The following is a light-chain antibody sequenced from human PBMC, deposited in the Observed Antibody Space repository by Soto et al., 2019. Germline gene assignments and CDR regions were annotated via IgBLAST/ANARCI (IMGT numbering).Light chain of an antibody. V-gene: IGKV3D-20*02. J-gene: IGKJ5*01. CDR2: GAS. CDR1: QSVSSSY. CDR3: QQRDNWSIT. Sequence: IIVSQSPGTLSLSPGERATLSCRASQSVSSSYLAWYQQKPGQAPRLLIYGASSRATGIPDRFSGSGSGTDFTLTISSLEPEDFAVYYCQQRDNWSITFGQRRRLAV.